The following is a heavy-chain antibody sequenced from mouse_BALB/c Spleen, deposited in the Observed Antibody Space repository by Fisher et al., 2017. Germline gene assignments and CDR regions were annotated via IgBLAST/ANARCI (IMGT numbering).Heavy chain of an antibody. CDR3: ARDLDSTMTYAMDY. Sequence: KFKGKATFTADTSSNTAYMQLSSLTSEDSAVYYCARDLDSTMTYAMDYWGQGTSVTVSS. J-gene: IGHJ4*01. D-gene: IGHD2-4*01. V-gene: IGHV1-9*01.